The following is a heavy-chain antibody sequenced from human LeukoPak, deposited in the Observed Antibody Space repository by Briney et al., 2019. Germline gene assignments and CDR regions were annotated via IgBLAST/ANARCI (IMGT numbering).Heavy chain of an antibody. Sequence: PGGSLRLSCAASGFTFSSYAMHWVRQAPGKGLGWVAVISYDGSNKYYADSVKGRFTISRDNSKNTLYLQMNSLRAEDTAVYYCAREVAYSDYGGFDYWGQGTLVTVSS. J-gene: IGHJ4*02. D-gene: IGHD4-11*01. V-gene: IGHV3-30-3*01. CDR2: ISYDGSNK. CDR3: AREVAYSDYGGFDY. CDR1: GFTFSSYA.